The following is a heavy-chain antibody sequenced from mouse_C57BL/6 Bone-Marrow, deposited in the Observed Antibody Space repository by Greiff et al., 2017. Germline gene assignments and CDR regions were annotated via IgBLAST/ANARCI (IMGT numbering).Heavy chain of an antibody. CDR3: ASDTGWSFAY. D-gene: IGHD2-3*01. Sequence: QVQLQQSGAELARPGASVKLSCMASGYTFTSYGISWVKQRTGQGLEWIGEIYPRSGNTYYNEKFKGKATLTADKSSSKAYMELRSLTSEDSAVYFCASDTGWSFAYWGQGTLVTGSA. V-gene: IGHV1-81*01. CDR1: GYTFTSYG. J-gene: IGHJ3*01. CDR2: IYPRSGNT.